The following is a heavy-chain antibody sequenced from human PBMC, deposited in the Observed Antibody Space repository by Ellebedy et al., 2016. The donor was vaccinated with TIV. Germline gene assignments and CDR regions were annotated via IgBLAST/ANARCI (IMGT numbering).Heavy chain of an antibody. V-gene: IGHV1-24*01. J-gene: IGHJ6*02. CDR2: FDPEDGET. Sequence: ASVKVSXKVSGYTLTELSMHWVRQAPGKGLEWMGGFDPEDGETIYAQKFQGRVTMTEDTSTDTAYMELSSLRSEDTAVYYCATVGSGSYWGYYYYGMDVWGQGTTVTVSS. D-gene: IGHD3-10*01. CDR1: GYTLTELS. CDR3: ATVGSGSYWGYYYYGMDV.